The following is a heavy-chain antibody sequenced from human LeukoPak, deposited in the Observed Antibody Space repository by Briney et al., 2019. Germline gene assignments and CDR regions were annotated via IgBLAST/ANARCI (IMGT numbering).Heavy chain of an antibody. CDR3: AEVGTAMVPRLDY. CDR2: IYHSGST. D-gene: IGHD5-18*01. V-gene: IGHV4-38-2*02. J-gene: IGHJ4*01. Sequence: SETLSLTCTASGYSISSGYYWGWIRQPPGKGLEWIGSIYHSGSTYYDSSLKSRVTISVDTSKNQFSLKLSSVTAADTAVYYCAEVGTAMVPRLDYWGQGTLGTGSS. CDR1: GYSISSGYY.